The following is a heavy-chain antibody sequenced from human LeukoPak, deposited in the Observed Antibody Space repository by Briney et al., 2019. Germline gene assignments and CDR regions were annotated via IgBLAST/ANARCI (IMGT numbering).Heavy chain of an antibody. CDR2: VSSGSSTI. CDR1: GFTFSDYY. D-gene: IGHD3-10*02. Sequence: GGSLRLSCAASGFTFSDYYMSWIRQAPGKALEWVSYVSSGSSTIYYADSVKGRFTVSRDNGKRSLYLHMNSLRAEDTAVYYCAELGITMIGGVWGKGTTVTISS. CDR3: AELGITMIGGV. J-gene: IGHJ6*04. V-gene: IGHV3-11*04.